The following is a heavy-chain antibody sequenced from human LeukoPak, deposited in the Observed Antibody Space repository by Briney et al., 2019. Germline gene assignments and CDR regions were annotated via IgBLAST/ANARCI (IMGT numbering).Heavy chain of an antibody. CDR3: ARDDNWVSPFDY. D-gene: IGHD1-20*01. J-gene: IGHJ4*02. CDR1: GYIFTGYY. CDR2: INPNSGGT. V-gene: IGHV1-2*02. Sequence: ASVKVSCKASGYIFTGYYMHWVRQAPGQGLEWMGWINPNSGGTNYAQKFQGRVTMTRDTSISTAYMELGRLRSDDTAVYYCARDDNWVSPFDYWGQGTLVTVSS.